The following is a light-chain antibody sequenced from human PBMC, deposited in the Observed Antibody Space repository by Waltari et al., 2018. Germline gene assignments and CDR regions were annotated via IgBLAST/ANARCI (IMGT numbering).Light chain of an antibody. CDR2: DAS. Sequence: DIQMTQSPSSLSASVEDRVTITCRASQKISSYLNWYQQKPGTAPRLLIYDASRLQSGVPSRCSGSGSGTDFTLTISSLQPEDCGTYYCQQTYTTPRTFGQGTKVETK. CDR3: QQTYTTPRT. V-gene: IGKV1-39*01. J-gene: IGKJ1*01. CDR1: QKISSY.